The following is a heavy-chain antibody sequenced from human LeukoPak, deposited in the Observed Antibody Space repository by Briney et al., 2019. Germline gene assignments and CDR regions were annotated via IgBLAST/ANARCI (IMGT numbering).Heavy chain of an antibody. V-gene: IGHV3-11*04. CDR1: GFTFSDYY. CDR2: ISSGGSTI. J-gene: IGHJ6*02. Sequence: GRSLRLSCAASGFTFSDYYMTWIRQAPGKGLEWVSYISSGGSTIYYADSVKGRFTISRDNAKNSLYLQMNSLRAEDTAVYYCARVLARYFDWFPGDYYYGMDVWGQGTTVTVSS. CDR3: ARVLARYFDWFPGDYYYGMDV. D-gene: IGHD3-9*01.